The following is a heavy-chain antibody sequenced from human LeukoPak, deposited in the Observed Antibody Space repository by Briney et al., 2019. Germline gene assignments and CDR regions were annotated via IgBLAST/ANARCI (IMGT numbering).Heavy chain of an antibody. CDR1: GFTVSSNY. V-gene: IGHV3-66*01. CDR3: AKGIAAAATDY. CDR2: IYSGGST. J-gene: IGHJ4*02. D-gene: IGHD6-13*01. Sequence: GGSLRLSCAASGFTVSSNYMSWVRQAPGKGLEWVSVIYSGGSTYYADSVKGRFTISRDNSKNTLYLQMNSLRAEDTVVYYCAKGIAAAATDYWGQGTLVTVSS.